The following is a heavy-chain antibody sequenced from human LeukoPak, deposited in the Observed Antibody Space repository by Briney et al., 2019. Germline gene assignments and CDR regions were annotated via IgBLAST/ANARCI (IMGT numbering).Heavy chain of an antibody. CDR2: IYYSGST. J-gene: IGHJ5*02. CDR3: ARTMHYDFWSGYYFNWFDP. Sequence: SQTLSLTCTVSGGSISSGDYYWSWIRQPPGKGLEWIGYIYYSGSTYHNPSLKSRVTISVDTSKNQFSLKLSSVTAADTAVYYCARTMHYDFWSGYYFNWFDPWGQGTLVTVSS. V-gene: IGHV4-30-4*01. D-gene: IGHD3-3*01. CDR1: GGSISSGDYY.